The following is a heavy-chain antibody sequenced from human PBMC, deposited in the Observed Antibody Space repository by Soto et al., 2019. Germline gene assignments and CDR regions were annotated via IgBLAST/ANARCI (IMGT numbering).Heavy chain of an antibody. CDR3: VKASTYSSSQGWFDP. J-gene: IGHJ5*02. Sequence: SLRLSCSASVFSCDGYAMNWFRQPPGKGLEWVSGISWNSGNIDYADSVKGRFTISRDNAKNSLYLQMNSLRAEDTALYYCVKASTYSSSQGWFDPWGQGTMVTVS. CDR1: VFSCDGYA. D-gene: IGHD6-6*01. CDR2: ISWNSGNI. V-gene: IGHV3-9*01.